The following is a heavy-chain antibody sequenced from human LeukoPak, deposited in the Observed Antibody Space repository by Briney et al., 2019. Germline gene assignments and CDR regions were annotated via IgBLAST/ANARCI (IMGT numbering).Heavy chain of an antibody. V-gene: IGHV3-7*01. Sequence: GGSLRLSCAASGFTFSNYWMSWVRQAPGKGLEWVANIREDGSEKYYVDSVKGQFTISRDNAKNSLFLQMDSLRAEDTAVYYCARSTTRGDGGPRYWGQGTLVTVSS. J-gene: IGHJ4*02. CDR3: ARSTTRGDGGPRY. D-gene: IGHD2-21*02. CDR2: IREDGSEK. CDR1: GFTFSNYW.